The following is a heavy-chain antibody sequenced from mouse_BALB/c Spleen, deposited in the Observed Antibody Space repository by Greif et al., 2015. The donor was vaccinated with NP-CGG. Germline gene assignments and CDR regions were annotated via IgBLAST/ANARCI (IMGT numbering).Heavy chain of an antibody. CDR2: INPGSSTI. D-gene: IGHD2-2*01. J-gene: IGHJ1*01. CDR1: GFDFSRYW. CDR3: ARLGYYGYFDV. V-gene: IGHV4-2*02. Sequence: EVQGVESGGGLVQPGGSLNLSCAASGFDFSRYWMSWARQAPGKGQEWIGEINPGSSTINYTPSLKDKFIISRDNAKNTLYLQMSKVRSEDTALHYCARLGYYGYFDVWGAGTTVTVSS.